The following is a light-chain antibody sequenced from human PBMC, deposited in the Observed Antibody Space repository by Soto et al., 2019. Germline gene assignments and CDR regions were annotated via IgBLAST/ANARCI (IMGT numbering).Light chain of an antibody. CDR3: QQTDSFPLT. CDR2: AAS. CDR1: QGIGSW. Sequence: DIQMTQSPSSVSASVGDRDTITCRASQGIGSWLAWYQQKPGKAPKVMIFAASNLQSGVPSRFSGSGSGTDFTLTISSLQPEDFGIYYCQQTDSFPLTFGQGTRLEIK. V-gene: IGKV1-12*01. J-gene: IGKJ5*01.